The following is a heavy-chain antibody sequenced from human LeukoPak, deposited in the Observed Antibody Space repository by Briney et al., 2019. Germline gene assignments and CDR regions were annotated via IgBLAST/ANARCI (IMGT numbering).Heavy chain of an antibody. CDR3: AELGITMIGGV. J-gene: IGHJ6*04. D-gene: IGHD3-10*02. V-gene: IGHV3-21*01. CDR2: ISSSSSYI. Sequence: GGSLRLSCAASGFTFSTYTMNWVRQAPGKGLEWVSSISSSSSYIYYADSVRGRFTISRDDAKNSLYLQMSSLRAEDTAVYYCAELGITMIGGVWGKGTTVTISS. CDR1: GFTFSTYT.